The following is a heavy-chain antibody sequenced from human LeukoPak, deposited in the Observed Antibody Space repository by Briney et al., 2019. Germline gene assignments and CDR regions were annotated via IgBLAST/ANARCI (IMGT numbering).Heavy chain of an antibody. D-gene: IGHD6-13*01. Sequence: GGSLRLSCAASGSTFSSYEMNWVRQAPGKGLEWVSYISTSGNSIYYADSVKGRFTISRDNAKNSLFLQMNSLRAEDTAVYYCATSQGSWPDYFDYWGQGTLVTVSS. J-gene: IGHJ4*01. CDR3: ATSQGSWPDYFDY. V-gene: IGHV3-48*03. CDR2: ISTSGNSI. CDR1: GSTFSSYE.